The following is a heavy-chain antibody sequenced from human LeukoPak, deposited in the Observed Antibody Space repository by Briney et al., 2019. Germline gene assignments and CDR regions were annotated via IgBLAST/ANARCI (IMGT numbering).Heavy chain of an antibody. CDR3: ARGDSSGYYYEWVDP. D-gene: IGHD3-22*01. CDR2: INHSGST. J-gene: IGHJ5*02. CDR1: GGSFSGYY. Sequence: SETLSLTCAVYGGSFSGYYWSWIRQPPGKGLEWIGEINHSGSTNYNPSLKSRVTISVDTSKNQLSLKLSSVTAADTAVYYCARGDSSGYYYEWVDPWGQGTLVTVSS. V-gene: IGHV4-34*01.